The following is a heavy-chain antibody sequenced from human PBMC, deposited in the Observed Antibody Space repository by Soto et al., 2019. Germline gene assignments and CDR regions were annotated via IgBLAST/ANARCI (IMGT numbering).Heavy chain of an antibody. Sequence: SETLSLTCTVSGGSISSYYWSWIRQPPGKGLEWIGYIYYSGSTNYNPSLKSRVTISVDTSKNQFSLKLSSVTAADTAVYYCARVAAVAWHFDYWGQGTLVTVSS. CDR2: IYYSGST. CDR3: ARVAAVAWHFDY. V-gene: IGHV4-59*01. CDR1: GGSISSYY. J-gene: IGHJ4*02. D-gene: IGHD6-19*01.